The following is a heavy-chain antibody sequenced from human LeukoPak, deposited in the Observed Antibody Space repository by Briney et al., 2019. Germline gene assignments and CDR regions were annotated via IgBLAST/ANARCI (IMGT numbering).Heavy chain of an antibody. V-gene: IGHV3-64D*06. CDR3: VTGYGVTYFDY. CDR2: ISSNGGST. J-gene: IGHJ4*02. Sequence: GGSLRLSCSASGFTFSSYAMHWVRQAPGKGLEYVPPISSNGGSTYYADSVKGRFTISRDNSKNTLYLQMSSLRAEDTAVYYCVTGYGVTYFDYWGQGTLVTVSS. CDR1: GFTFSSYA. D-gene: IGHD5-18*01.